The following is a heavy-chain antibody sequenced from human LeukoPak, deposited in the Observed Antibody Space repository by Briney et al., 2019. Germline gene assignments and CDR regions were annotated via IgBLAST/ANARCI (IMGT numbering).Heavy chain of an antibody. CDR3: AKVYNYFYYMDV. CDR1: GFTFSSYG. D-gene: IGHD2-2*02. CDR2: IRYDGNDK. J-gene: IGHJ6*03. V-gene: IGHV3-30*02. Sequence: GSLRLSCVASGFTFSSYGMHWVRQAPGKGLEWVTFIRYDGNDKYYADSVKGRFTISRDNSKNTLYLQMNSLGVEDTAVYHCAKVYNYFYYMDVWGKGTTVTVSS.